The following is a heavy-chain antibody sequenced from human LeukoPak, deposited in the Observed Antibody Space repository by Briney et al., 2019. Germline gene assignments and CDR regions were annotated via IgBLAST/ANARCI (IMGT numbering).Heavy chain of an antibody. CDR1: GLTLDNYA. Sequence: GGSLRLSCAASGLTLDNYAMHWVRQAPGKGLEWVSGISWNSGSIGYADSVKGRFTISRDNAKNPLYLQMNSLRAEDTALYYCAKDIDQLIAAIDYWGQGTLVTVSS. CDR3: AKDIDQLIAAIDY. D-gene: IGHD6-13*01. CDR2: ISWNSGSI. V-gene: IGHV3-9*01. J-gene: IGHJ4*02.